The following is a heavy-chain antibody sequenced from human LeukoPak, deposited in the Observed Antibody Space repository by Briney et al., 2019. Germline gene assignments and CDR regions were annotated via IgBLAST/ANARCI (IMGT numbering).Heavy chain of an antibody. D-gene: IGHD3-10*01. CDR1: GYTFTGYD. J-gene: IGHJ6*02. CDR3: ARPPSAATDYNYYHYGMDV. Sequence: GASVKVSCKASGYTFTGYDINWVRQATGQGLEWMGWMNPNSGNTGYAQKFQGRVTMTRNTSISTAYMELSSLRSEDTAVYYCARPPSAATDYNYYHYGMDVWGQGTTVTVSS. CDR2: MNPNSGNT. V-gene: IGHV1-8*01.